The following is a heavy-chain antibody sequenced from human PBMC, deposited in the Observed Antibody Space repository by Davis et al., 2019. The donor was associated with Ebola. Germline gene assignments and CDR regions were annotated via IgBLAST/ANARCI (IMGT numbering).Heavy chain of an antibody. CDR3: ARRSLYCSPSSCFWD. CDR2: SYPRNSET. J-gene: IGHJ4*02. D-gene: IGHD2-2*01. CDR1: GYTFTSYW. V-gene: IGHV5-51*01. Sequence: GESLKISCEASGYTFTSYWIAWLRQMPGRGPEWMGSSYPRNSETKYSPSFQGLVTISADKSANTAYLQWSRLKASDTAIYYCARRSLYCSPSSCFWDWGQGTPVTVSS.